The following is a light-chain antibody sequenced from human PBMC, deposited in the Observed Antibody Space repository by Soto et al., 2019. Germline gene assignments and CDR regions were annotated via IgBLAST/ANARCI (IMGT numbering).Light chain of an antibody. V-gene: IGKV3-20*01. CDR3: QQYNDWPPWT. CDR1: QSVSSSY. CDR2: GAS. J-gene: IGKJ1*01. Sequence: EIVLTQSPGTLSLSPGERATLSCRASQSVSSSYLAWYQQKPGQAPRLLIFGASSRATGIPDRFSGSGSGTDFTLTISRLEPEDLAVYYCQQYNDWPPWTFGQGTKVEIK.